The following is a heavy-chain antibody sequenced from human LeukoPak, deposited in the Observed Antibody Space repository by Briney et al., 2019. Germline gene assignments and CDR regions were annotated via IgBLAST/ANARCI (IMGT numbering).Heavy chain of an antibody. J-gene: IGHJ4*02. V-gene: IGHV3-7*01. CDR2: INQDASVR. CDR3: ARDPGSSSFDL. Sequence: GGSLRLSCAASGFSFSTYWMSWVRQTPEKGLEFVANINQDASVRNYMDSLRGRCTISRDNAKKSVYLEINSLRADDTAVYYCARDPGSSSFDLWGQGALVTVSS. D-gene: IGHD6-13*01. CDR1: GFSFSTYW.